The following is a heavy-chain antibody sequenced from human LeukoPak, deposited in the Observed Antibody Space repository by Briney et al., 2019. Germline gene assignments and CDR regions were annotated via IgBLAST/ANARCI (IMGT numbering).Heavy chain of an antibody. D-gene: IGHD1-26*01. V-gene: IGHV3-48*02. CDR1: GFTFTSYS. J-gene: IGHJ4*02. CDR3: ARDRRLGATRFGYFDY. CDR2: ISSNSSSI. Sequence: GGSLRLSCAASGFTFTSYSLNWVRQAPGKGLESISYISSNSSSIYYADSVKGRFTISRDNAKSSLYPQMNSLRDEDTAVYYCARDRRLGATRFGYFDYWGQGALVTVSS.